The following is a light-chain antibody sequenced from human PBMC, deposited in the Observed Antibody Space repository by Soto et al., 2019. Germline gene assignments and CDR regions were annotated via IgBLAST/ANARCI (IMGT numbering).Light chain of an antibody. CDR2: GAS. Sequence: QLAQSPSALSASVGDRVTITCRASQGISTYLAWYQQKPGKAPKVLISGASTLQSGVPSRFSGSGSGTDFTLTISSLQPEDFATYFCQQLHSYPITFGQGTRLAIK. CDR3: QQLHSYPIT. V-gene: IGKV1-9*01. CDR1: QGISTY. J-gene: IGKJ5*01.